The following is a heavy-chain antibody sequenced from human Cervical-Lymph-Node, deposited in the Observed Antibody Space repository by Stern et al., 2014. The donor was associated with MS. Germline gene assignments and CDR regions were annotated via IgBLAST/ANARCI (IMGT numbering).Heavy chain of an antibody. D-gene: IGHD3-16*01. J-gene: IGHJ3*02. Sequence: QLVQSGAEVKKPGASVKVSCKASGYTFTSYDINWVRQATGQGLEWMGWMNANNGNTGYGQKFQGRVTMTRNTSISTAYMELSSLRSDDTGVYYCARGRVDLIRALGIWGQGTMVTVSS. CDR1: GYTFTSYD. V-gene: IGHV1-8*01. CDR3: ARGRVDLIRALGI. CDR2: MNANNGNT.